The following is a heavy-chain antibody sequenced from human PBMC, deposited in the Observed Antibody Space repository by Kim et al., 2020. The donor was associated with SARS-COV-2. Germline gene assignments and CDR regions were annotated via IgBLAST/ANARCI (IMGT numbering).Heavy chain of an antibody. Sequence: GRFTISRDSSKKTLYLQMNSLRAEDTAVYYCARDAYGSGSYYNPTGALDIWGQGTMVTVSS. D-gene: IGHD3-10*01. CDR3: ARDAYGSGSYYNPTGALDI. V-gene: IGHV3-53*01. J-gene: IGHJ3*02.